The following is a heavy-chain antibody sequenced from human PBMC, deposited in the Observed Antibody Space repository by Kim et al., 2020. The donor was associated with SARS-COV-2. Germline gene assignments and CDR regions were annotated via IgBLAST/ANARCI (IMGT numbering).Heavy chain of an antibody. CDR2: IASSGKTM. CDR1: RFTFSNYD. D-gene: IGHD3-10*01. J-gene: IGHJ6*02. Sequence: GGSLRLSCAASRFTFSNYDMDWARQSPGKGLEWISYIASSGKTMFYADSVKGRFTISRDNAKNSLYLQMNNLRAEDTAVYYCARDLQDYYGSGSYHYYGMDVWGQGTTVTVSS. CDR3: ARDLQDYYGSGSYHYYGMDV. V-gene: IGHV3-48*03.